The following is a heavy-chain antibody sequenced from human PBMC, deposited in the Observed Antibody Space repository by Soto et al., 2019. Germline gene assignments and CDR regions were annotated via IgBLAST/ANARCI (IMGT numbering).Heavy chain of an antibody. D-gene: IGHD3-9*01. V-gene: IGHV1-69*06. Sequence: GAAVKVSCKASGGTFSSYAISWVRQAPGQGLEWMGGIIPIFGTANYAQKFQGRVTITADKSTSTAYMELSSLRSEDTAVYYCARSDPDNYYYSGMDVWGQGTTVTVSS. CDR1: GGTFSSYA. CDR2: IIPIFGTA. J-gene: IGHJ6*02. CDR3: ARSDPDNYYYSGMDV.